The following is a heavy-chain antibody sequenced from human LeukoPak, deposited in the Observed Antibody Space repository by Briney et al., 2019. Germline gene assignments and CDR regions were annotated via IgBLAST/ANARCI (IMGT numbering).Heavy chain of an antibody. J-gene: IGHJ5*02. Sequence: GASVKVSCKASGYTFNRHGIVWVRQAPGQGLEWMGWISAYNGDTIFAQKFQGRVTMTADTSTSTAYVELRSLRSDDTAIYYCARALYSDYYSYLNWFDPWGQGTLVTVSS. D-gene: IGHD5-12*01. CDR2: ISAYNGDT. V-gene: IGHV1-18*01. CDR3: ARALYSDYYSYLNWFDP. CDR1: GYTFNRHG.